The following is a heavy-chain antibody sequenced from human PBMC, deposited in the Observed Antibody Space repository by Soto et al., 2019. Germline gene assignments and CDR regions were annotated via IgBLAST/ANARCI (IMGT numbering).Heavy chain of an antibody. D-gene: IGHD4-4*01. V-gene: IGHV6-1*01. CDR3: ARDPPDFHSAFDF. CDR1: GDSVSSNRAA. Sequence: SQTLSLTCAISGDSVSSNRAAWNWIRQSPSRGLEWLGRTYYRSKWYNDYALFVKSRISINPDTSKSQFSLHLNSVTPDDTAVYYCARDPPDFHSAFDFWGQGTPVTVSS. CDR2: TYYRSKWYN. J-gene: IGHJ4*02.